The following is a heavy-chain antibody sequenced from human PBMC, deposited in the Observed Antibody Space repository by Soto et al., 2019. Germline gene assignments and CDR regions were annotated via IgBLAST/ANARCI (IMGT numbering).Heavy chain of an antibody. J-gene: IGHJ4*02. D-gene: IGHD3-16*01. CDR1: GGSISSYY. V-gene: IGHV4-59*12. CDR3: ARDRGGLGY. Sequence: SETLSLTCTVSGGSISSYYWSWIRQPPGKGLEWVGYIYYSGTTNYNPSLKSRVTISVDTSKNLLYLQGNSLTAEDAAVYFCARDRGGLGYWGQGTLVTVSS. CDR2: IYYSGTT.